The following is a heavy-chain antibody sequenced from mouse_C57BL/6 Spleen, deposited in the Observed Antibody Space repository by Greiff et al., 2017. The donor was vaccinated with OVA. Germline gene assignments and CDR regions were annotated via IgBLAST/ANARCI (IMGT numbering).Heavy chain of an antibody. V-gene: IGHV1-47*01. Sequence: VKLQESGAELVKPGASVKMSCKASGYTFTTYPIEWMKQNHGKSLEWIGNFHPYNDDTKYNEKFKGKATLTVEKSSSTVYLELSRLTSDDSAVYYCARREIYYGYDYWYFDVWGTGTTVTVSS. CDR1: GYTFTTYP. J-gene: IGHJ1*03. CDR2: FHPYNDDT. CDR3: ARREIYYGYDYWYFDV. D-gene: IGHD2-2*01.